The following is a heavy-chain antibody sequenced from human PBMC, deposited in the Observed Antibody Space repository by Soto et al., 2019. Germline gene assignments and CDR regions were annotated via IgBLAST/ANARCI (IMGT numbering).Heavy chain of an antibody. CDR3: ARELVAGTGYFDY. V-gene: IGHV3-21*01. CDR2: ISSSSSYI. CDR1: GFTFSSYS. D-gene: IGHD6-19*01. Sequence: PGGSLRLSCAASGFTFSSYSMNWVRQAPGKGLEWVSSISSSSSYIYYADSVKGRFTISRDNAKNSLYLQMNSLRAEDTAVYYCARELVAGTGYFDYWGQGTLVTVSS. J-gene: IGHJ4*02.